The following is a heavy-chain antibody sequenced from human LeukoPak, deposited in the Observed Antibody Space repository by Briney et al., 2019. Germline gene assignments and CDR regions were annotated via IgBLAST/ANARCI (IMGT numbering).Heavy chain of an antibody. D-gene: IGHD3-22*01. V-gene: IGHV4-39*07. J-gene: IGHJ4*02. Sequence: SETLSLTCTVSGGSISSSSYYWGWIRQPPGKGLEWIGSIYYSGSTYYNPSLKSRVTISVDTSKNQFSLKLSSVTAADTAVYYCARDEYYYDSSGYYHGFDYWGQGTLVTVSS. CDR2: IYYSGST. CDR1: GGSISSSSYY. CDR3: ARDEYYYDSSGYYHGFDY.